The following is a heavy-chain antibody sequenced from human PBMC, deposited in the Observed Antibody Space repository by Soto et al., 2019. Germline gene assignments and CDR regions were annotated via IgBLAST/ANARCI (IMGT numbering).Heavy chain of an antibody. Sequence: EVQLLESGGGLVQPGGALRLSCAASGFTFSSYDMSWVRQAPGKGLEWVSAISGSGGITYYADSVKGRFTISRDNSKNTLYLQRNRLRAEATAVDYSAKDAEAIFGVVIISSAWYFDLWGRGTLVTVAS. J-gene: IGHJ2*01. CDR2: ISGSGGIT. CDR1: GFTFSSYD. D-gene: IGHD3-3*01. CDR3: AKDAEAIFGVVIISSAWYFDL. V-gene: IGHV3-23*01.